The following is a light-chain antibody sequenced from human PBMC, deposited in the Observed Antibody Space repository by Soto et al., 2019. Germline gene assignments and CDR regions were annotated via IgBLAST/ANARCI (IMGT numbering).Light chain of an antibody. J-gene: IGKJ1*01. CDR2: DAS. Sequence: EIVLTQSPGTLSLSPGERATLSCRASQSISSTYLTWYHQRPGQAPRLLIYDASRRATGIPDRFSGSGSGTDFSLTISRLEPEDSAVYYCQHYDSARWTFGLGTKVDIK. CDR1: QSISSTY. CDR3: QHYDSARWT. V-gene: IGKV3-20*01.